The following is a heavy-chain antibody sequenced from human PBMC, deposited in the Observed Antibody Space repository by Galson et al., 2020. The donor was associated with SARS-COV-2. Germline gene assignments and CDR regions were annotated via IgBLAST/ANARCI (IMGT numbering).Heavy chain of an antibody. CDR3: AREMGTYYCGSSGYRPLDY. CDR2: IYWDDDK. CDR1: GFSLSTSGVG. V-gene: IGHV2-5*02. D-gene: IGHD3-22*01. J-gene: IGHJ4*02. Sequence: SGPTLVKPTQTLTLTCTFSGFSLSTSGVGVGWIRHPPGKALEWLALIYWDDDKHYSPSLKRRLTITKDTSNNQVVLTMTNMDPVDTATYYGAREMGTYYCGSSGYRPLDYWGQGTLVTVSS.